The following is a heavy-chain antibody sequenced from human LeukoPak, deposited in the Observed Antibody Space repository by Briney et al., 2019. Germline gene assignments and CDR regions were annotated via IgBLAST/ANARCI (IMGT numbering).Heavy chain of an antibody. J-gene: IGHJ4*02. CDR1: GFTFSSYA. CDR2: ISGSGGRT. V-gene: IGHV3-23*01. D-gene: IGHD5-12*01. Sequence: GGSLRLSCAASGFTFSSYAMSWLRQAPGKGLEWVSGISGSGGRTYYADSVKGRFTISRDNPKNTLYLQMNSLRAEDTAVYYCATVDDIVATIYFDYWGQGTLVTVSS. CDR3: ATVDDIVATIYFDY.